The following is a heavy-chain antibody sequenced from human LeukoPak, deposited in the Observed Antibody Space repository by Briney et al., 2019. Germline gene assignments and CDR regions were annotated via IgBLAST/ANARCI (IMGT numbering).Heavy chain of an antibody. CDR1: GFTFSSYA. Sequence: GGSLRLSCAASGFTFSSYAVGWVRQAPGKGLEWVSAISGSGGSTYYADSVKGRFTISRDNSKNTLYLQMNSLRAEDTAVYYCAKTPEAGDPTAYYFDYWGQGTLVTVSS. CDR2: ISGSGGST. D-gene: IGHD4-17*01. J-gene: IGHJ4*02. V-gene: IGHV3-23*01. CDR3: AKTPEAGDPTAYYFDY.